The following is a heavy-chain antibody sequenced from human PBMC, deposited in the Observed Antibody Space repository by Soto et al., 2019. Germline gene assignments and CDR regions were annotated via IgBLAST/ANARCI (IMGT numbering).Heavy chain of an antibody. J-gene: IGHJ5*02. D-gene: IGHD4-17*01. CDR3: ARDYRDYGDYLIKPP. CDR2: LSGSGGST. Sequence: GGSLRLSCAASGFTFGSYAMSWVRQAPGKGLEWVSSLSGSGGSTYYADSVKGRFTISRDNSKNTLYLQMNSLRAEDTAVYYCARDYRDYGDYLIKPPWGQGTLVTVSS. V-gene: IGHV3-23*01. CDR1: GFTFGSYA.